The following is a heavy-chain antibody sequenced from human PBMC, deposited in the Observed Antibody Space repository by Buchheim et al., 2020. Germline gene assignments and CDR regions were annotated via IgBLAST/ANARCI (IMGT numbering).Heavy chain of an antibody. CDR2: ISYEGSNK. Sequence: QVQLVESGGGVVQPGRSLRLSCAASGFTVSSYAMHWVRQAPGKGLEWVAIISYEGSNKYFADSVKGRFIISKDNSKNTLYLEMNTLRAEDTAVYYCAREPRGGAYPVDYWGQGTL. V-gene: IGHV3-30*04. CDR3: AREPRGGAYPVDY. CDR1: GFTVSSYA. D-gene: IGHD3-10*01. J-gene: IGHJ4*02.